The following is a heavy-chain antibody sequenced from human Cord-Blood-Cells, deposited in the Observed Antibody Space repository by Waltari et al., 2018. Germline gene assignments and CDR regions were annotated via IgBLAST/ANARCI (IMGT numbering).Heavy chain of an antibody. V-gene: IGHV4-34*01. CDR1: GGSFSGYY. CDR3: ARWEYYDSSGYYYYYYGMDV. J-gene: IGHJ6*02. D-gene: IGHD3-22*01. Sequence: QVQLQQWGAGLLKPSETLSLTCAVYGGSFSGYYWSWIRQPPGTGLECIGEINHSGSTNYNPSLKGRVTISVDTSKNQFSLKLSSVTAADTAVYYCARWEYYDSSGYYYYYYGMDVWGQGTTVTVSS. CDR2: INHSGST.